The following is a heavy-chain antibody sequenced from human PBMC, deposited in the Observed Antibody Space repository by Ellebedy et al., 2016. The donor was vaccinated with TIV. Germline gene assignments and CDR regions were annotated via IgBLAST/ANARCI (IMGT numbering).Heavy chain of an antibody. Sequence: GESLKISCAASGFTVSSNYMSWVRQAPGKGLEWVANIKQDGSEEYYVDSVKGRFTISSDNAKNPLYLQMNSLRAEDTAVDYCAGRAYNWNDGSLFDYWGQGTLVTVSS. CDR3: AGRAYNWNDGSLFDY. J-gene: IGHJ4*02. D-gene: IGHD1-1*01. V-gene: IGHV3-7*03. CDR1: GFTVSSNY. CDR2: IKQDGSEE.